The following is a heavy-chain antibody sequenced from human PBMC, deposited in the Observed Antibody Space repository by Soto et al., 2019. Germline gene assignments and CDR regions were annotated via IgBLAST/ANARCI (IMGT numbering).Heavy chain of an antibody. CDR3: ARADYEVRPYFDY. V-gene: IGHV4-31*03. Sequence: SETLSLTCTVSGGSISSGGYYWSWIRQHPGKGLEWIGYIYYSRSTYYNPSLKSRVTISVDTSKNQFSLKLSSVTAADTAVYYCARADYEVRPYFDYWGQGTLVTVSS. J-gene: IGHJ4*02. CDR2: IYYSRST. D-gene: IGHD3-22*01. CDR1: GGSISSGGYY.